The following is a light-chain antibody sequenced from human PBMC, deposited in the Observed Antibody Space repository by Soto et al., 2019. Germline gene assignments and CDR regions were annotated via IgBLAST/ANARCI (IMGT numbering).Light chain of an antibody. Sequence: EIVMTQSPATLSVSPGERATLSCRASQSVSSNLAWYQQKPGQAPRLLIYGASTRATGIPDRFSGSWSGTEVTLTISSLQSEDFAVYYCQQYNNWPPWTFGQGTKVEIK. J-gene: IGKJ1*01. CDR3: QQYNNWPPWT. CDR1: QSVSSN. V-gene: IGKV3-15*01. CDR2: GAS.